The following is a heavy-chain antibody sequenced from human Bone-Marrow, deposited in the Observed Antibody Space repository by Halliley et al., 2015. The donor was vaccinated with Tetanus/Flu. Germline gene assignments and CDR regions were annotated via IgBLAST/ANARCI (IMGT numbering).Heavy chain of an antibody. D-gene: IGHD3-16*01. V-gene: IGHV4-4*02. J-gene: IGHJ4*02. CDR3: ARGGGGPTVFDY. CDR2: IYHSGSS. Sequence: SLRLSCAASGFTFNNHALSWVRQAPGKGLEWVGDIYHSGSSNYSPSLESRVTISVDKSKNQFSLKLTSVTAADTAVYYCARGGGGPTVFDYWGQGTLVTVSS. CDR1: GFTFNNHAL.